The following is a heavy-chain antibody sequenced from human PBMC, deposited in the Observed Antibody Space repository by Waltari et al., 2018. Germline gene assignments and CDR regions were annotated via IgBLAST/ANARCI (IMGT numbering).Heavy chain of an antibody. CDR1: GFSFSSSG. CDR3: AKDRIAVAEYFDY. Sequence: QVQLVESGGGVVQPGRSLRLSCAASGFSFSSSGMHWVRQAPGKGLEWVAVISYDGRKIYYADSGKGRCTISRDNSRKTLYLEMTSVRTEDTAIYYCAKDRIAVAEYFDYWGQGTLVTVSS. CDR2: ISYDGRKI. J-gene: IGHJ4*02. D-gene: IGHD6-19*01. V-gene: IGHV3-30*18.